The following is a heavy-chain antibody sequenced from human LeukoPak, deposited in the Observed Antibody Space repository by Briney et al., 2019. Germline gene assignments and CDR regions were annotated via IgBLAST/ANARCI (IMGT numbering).Heavy chain of an antibody. CDR3: ATGHSYGYDY. J-gene: IGHJ4*02. Sequence: GGSLRLSCAASGLTFSDFWMHWVRQPPGKGLVWVALVKGDGRTTIYADSVKGRFTISRDNAKNTLYLQMNSLRADGSGVYYCATGHSYGYDYWGQGVLVTVSS. CDR1: GLTFSDFW. CDR2: VKGDGRTT. V-gene: IGHV3-74*01. D-gene: IGHD5-18*01.